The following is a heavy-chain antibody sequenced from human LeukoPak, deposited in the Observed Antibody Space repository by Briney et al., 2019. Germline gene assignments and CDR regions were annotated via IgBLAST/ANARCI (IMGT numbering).Heavy chain of an antibody. CDR1: GGSISSSSYY. J-gene: IGHJ5*02. CDR3: AREAGQQLVLQWFDP. CDR2: IYYSGTT. V-gene: IGHV4-39*07. D-gene: IGHD6-13*01. Sequence: KPSETLSLTCTVSGGSISSSSYYWGWIRQPPGKGLEWIGSIYYSGTTYYNPSLKSRVTISIDTSKNQFSLKLSSVTAADTAIYYCAREAGQQLVLQWFDPWGQGTLVTVSS.